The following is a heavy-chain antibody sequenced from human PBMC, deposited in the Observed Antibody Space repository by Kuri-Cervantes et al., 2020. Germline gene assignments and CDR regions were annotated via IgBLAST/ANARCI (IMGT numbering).Heavy chain of an antibody. CDR3: ARGGMDV. Sequence: LSLTCAASGFTFSSYSMNWVRQAPGKGLEWVSSISSSSSYIYYADSVKGRFTISRDSAKNSLYLQMNSLRAEDTAVYYCARGGMDVWGQGTTVTVSS. V-gene: IGHV3-21*01. CDR2: ISSSSSYI. CDR1: GFTFSSYS. J-gene: IGHJ6*02.